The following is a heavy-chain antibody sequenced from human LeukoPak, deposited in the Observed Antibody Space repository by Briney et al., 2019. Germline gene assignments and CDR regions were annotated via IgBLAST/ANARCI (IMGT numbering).Heavy chain of an antibody. V-gene: IGHV4-4*07. CDR2: IYSSGST. CDR1: GGAISSYY. Sequence: KPSETLSLTCTVSGGAISSYYWSWMRQPAGKGLEWIGRIYSSGSTKYNPSLKSRVTMSVDTSKNQFSLKLSSVTAADTAVYYCARDKTGDYGDLNWFDPWGQGTLVTVSS. CDR3: ARDKTGDYGDLNWFDP. J-gene: IGHJ5*02. D-gene: IGHD4-17*01.